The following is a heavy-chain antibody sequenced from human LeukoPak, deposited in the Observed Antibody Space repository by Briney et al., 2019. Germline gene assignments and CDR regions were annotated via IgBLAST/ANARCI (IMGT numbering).Heavy chain of an antibody. CDR3: ARESSSSWYDAFDI. D-gene: IGHD6-13*01. Sequence: PGGSLRLSCAASGFTFSSYNMNWVRQAPGRGLEWVSYISGGRSTIHYADSVRGRFTISRDNAKNSLYLQMNSLRAEDTAVYYCARESSSSWYDAFDIWGQGTMVTVSS. CDR2: ISGGRSTI. CDR1: GFTFSSYN. V-gene: IGHV3-48*04. J-gene: IGHJ3*02.